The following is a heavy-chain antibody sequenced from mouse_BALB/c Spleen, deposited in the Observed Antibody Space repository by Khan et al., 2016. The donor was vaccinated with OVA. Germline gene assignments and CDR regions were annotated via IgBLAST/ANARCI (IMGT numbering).Heavy chain of an antibody. CDR2: IWSGGIT. D-gene: IGHD1-1*02. CDR3: ARNRNGYFDY. J-gene: IGHJ2*01. CDR1: GFSLTSYG. V-gene: IGHV2-2*02. Sequence: QVQLKQSGPGLVQPSQSLSITCTVSGFSLTSYGIHWVRQSQGKGLEWLGVIWSGGITDYNATFISRLSIRKDISKRQVFFKMNSLQANDTAIYYCARNRNGYFDYWGQGTTLTVSS.